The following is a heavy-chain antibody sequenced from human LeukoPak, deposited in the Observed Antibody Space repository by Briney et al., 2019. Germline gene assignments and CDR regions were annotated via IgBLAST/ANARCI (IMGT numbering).Heavy chain of an antibody. CDR1: GFTFSSYE. V-gene: IGHV3-48*03. Sequence: GGSLRLSCAASGFTFSSYEMNWVRQAPGKGLEWVSYISSSGSTIYYADSVKGRLTVSRDNAKNSLYLQMNSLRAEDTAVYYCAREETSSGWNFDYWGQGTLVTVSS. CDR2: ISSSGSTI. CDR3: AREETSSGWNFDY. J-gene: IGHJ4*02. D-gene: IGHD6-19*01.